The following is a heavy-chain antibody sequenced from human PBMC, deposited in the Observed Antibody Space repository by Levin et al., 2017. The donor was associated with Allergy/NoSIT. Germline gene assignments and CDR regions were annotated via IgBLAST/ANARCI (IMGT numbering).Heavy chain of an antibody. CDR1: GFTFSDYY. CDR2: ISSSGSTI. D-gene: IGHD3-10*01. J-gene: IGHJ3*02. V-gene: IGHV3-11*01. CDR3: ARGLWFGELFSFGGVHDAFDI. Sequence: PGGSLRLSCAASGFTFSDYYMSWIRQAPGKGLEWVSYISSSGSTIYYADSVKGRFTISRDNAKNSLYLQMNSLRAEDTAVYYCARGLWFGELFSFGGVHDAFDIWGQGTMVTVSS.